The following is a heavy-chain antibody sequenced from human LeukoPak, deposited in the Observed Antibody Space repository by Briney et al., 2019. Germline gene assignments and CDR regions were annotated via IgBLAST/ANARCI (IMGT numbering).Heavy chain of an antibody. CDR3: ARVDTAMVAGGGDY. V-gene: IGHV1-2*02. CDR1: GYTFTSYA. J-gene: IGHJ4*02. D-gene: IGHD5-18*01. CDR2: INPNSGGT. Sequence: EASVKVSCKASGYTFTSYAMNWVRQAPGQGLEWMGWINPNSGGTKYAQKFKGRVTMTRDTSISTAYMELSRLRSDDTAVYYCARVDTAMVAGGGDYWGQGTLVTVSS.